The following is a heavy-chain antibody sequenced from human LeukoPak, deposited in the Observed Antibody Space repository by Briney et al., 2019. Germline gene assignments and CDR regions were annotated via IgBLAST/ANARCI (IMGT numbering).Heavy chain of an antibody. CDR1: GFTFSNYG. CDR3: AKEVATMFRGVGGIDY. CDR2: ITSSGVST. Sequence: GGTLRHSCAVSGFTFSNYGMNWVRQAPGKGLEWVSGITSSGVSTYYADSVKGRFTVSRDNYRNMFYLQMKSLRVEDTARYYCAKEVATMFRGVGGIDYWGQGTLVTVSS. D-gene: IGHD3-10*01. V-gene: IGHV3-23*01. J-gene: IGHJ4*02.